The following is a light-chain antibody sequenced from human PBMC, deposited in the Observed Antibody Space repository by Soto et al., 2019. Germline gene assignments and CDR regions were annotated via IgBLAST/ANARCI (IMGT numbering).Light chain of an antibody. CDR2: EGS. V-gene: IGLV2-23*01. CDR3: LSYGKV. Sequence: QSVLTQPASVSGSPGQSITISCTGTSSDVGSYNLVSWYQQHPGKAPKLMIYEGSKRPSGVSNRFSGSKSDNAASLTISALQTEDEAEYFCLSYGKVFGTGTKVTVL. J-gene: IGLJ1*01. CDR1: SSDVGSYNL.